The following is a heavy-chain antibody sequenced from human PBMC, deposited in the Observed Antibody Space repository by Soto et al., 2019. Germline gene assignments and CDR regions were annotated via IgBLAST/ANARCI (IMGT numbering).Heavy chain of an antibody. CDR1: GGSISSYY. CDR3: ARRPPGKGANWFDP. D-gene: IGHD3-16*01. J-gene: IGHJ5*02. V-gene: IGHV4-59*08. Sequence: SETLSLTCTVSGGSISSYYWSWIRQPPGKGLEWIGYIYYSGSTNYNPSLKSRVTISVDTSKNQFSLKLSSVTAADTAVYYCARRPPGKGANWFDPWGQGTLVTSPQ. CDR2: IYYSGST.